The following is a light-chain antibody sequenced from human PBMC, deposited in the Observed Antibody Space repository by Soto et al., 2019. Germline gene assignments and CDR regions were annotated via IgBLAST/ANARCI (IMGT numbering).Light chain of an antibody. Sequence: QSALTQPASVSGSPGQSITISCTGTSSDVGGYNYVSWYQQHPGKAPKLMIYEVSNRPSGVSNRFSGSKSGNTASLTISGLQAEDEADYYCSSYTSSSLWVFGTGTQLTVL. J-gene: IGLJ1*01. CDR2: EVS. V-gene: IGLV2-14*01. CDR3: SSYTSSSLWV. CDR1: SSDVGGYNY.